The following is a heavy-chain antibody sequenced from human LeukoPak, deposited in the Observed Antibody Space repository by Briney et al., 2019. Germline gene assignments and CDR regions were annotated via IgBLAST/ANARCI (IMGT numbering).Heavy chain of an antibody. CDR1: GFTFGTFW. D-gene: IGHD2-15*01. J-gene: IGHJ4*02. V-gene: IGHV3-7*03. CDR3: ARDEDTNY. Sequence: GGSLRLSCTASGFTFGTFWMTWVRQAPGKGLEWVANIKEDGSEKYYVDSVKGRFTISRDNARKSLSLQMNSLRAEDTAVYYCARDEDTNYWGQGTLVTVSS. CDR2: IKEDGSEK.